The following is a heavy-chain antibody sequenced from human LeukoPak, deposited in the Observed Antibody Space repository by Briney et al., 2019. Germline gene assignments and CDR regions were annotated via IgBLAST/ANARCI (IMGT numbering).Heavy chain of an antibody. CDR3: ARGNSRWSTPTSSYYYRMDV. D-gene: IGHD4-23*01. CDR1: GGTLNNYG. J-gene: IGHJ6*02. CDR2: IIPIIGAA. Sequence: ASVKLSCKASGGTLNNYGISWVRQAPGQGLEWMGGIIPIIGAAYYAQKFQGRVTISADESTSTAYMELNSLRSEDTAVYYCARGNSRWSTPTSSYYYRMDVWGQGTTVTVSS. V-gene: IGHV1-69*13.